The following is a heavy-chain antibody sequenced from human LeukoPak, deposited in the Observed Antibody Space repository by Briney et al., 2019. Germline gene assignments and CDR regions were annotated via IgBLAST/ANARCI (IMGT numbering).Heavy chain of an antibody. CDR1: GGSIGTSSYY. V-gene: IGHV4-39*07. Sequence: PSETLSLTCTVSGGSIGTSSYYWGWIRQPPGKGLEWIGSIYYSGSTFYNPSLKSRVTISVDTSKNQFSLKLSSVTAADTAVYYCAGTGFMGYYDILRGWYFDYWGQGTLVTVSS. J-gene: IGHJ4*02. CDR2: IYYSGST. CDR3: AGTGFMGYYDILRGWYFDY. D-gene: IGHD3-9*01.